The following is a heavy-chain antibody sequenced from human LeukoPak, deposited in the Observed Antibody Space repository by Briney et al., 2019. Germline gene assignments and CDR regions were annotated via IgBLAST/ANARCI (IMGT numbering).Heavy chain of an antibody. D-gene: IGHD3-22*01. J-gene: IGHJ4*02. V-gene: IGHV3-48*04. CDR1: GFTFSSYS. CDR2: ISSSSTTI. Sequence: GGSLRLSCAASGFTFSSYSMMWVRQAPGKGLEWVSYISSSSTTIHYADSVKGRFTISRDNAKNSLYLQMNSLRAEDAAVYYCADRDSSSPRHWGQGTLVTVSS. CDR3: ADRDSSSPRH.